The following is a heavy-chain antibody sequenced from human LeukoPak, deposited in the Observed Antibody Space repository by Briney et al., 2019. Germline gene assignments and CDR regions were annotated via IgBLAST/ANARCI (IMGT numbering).Heavy chain of an antibody. CDR3: ARRGDGGRSFDY. CDR1: GFRFSGYW. CDR2: IYGGGST. D-gene: IGHD4-23*01. Sequence: PGGSLRLSCAASGFRFSGYWMTWVRQAPGKGLEWVSLIYGGGSTYYADSVKGRFTISRDNSKNTLYLQMNSLRAEDTAVYYCARRGDGGRSFDYWGQGTLVTVSS. J-gene: IGHJ4*02. V-gene: IGHV3-53*01.